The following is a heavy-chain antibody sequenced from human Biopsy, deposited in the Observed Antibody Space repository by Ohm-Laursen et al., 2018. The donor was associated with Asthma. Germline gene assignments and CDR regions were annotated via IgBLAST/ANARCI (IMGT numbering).Heavy chain of an antibody. J-gene: IGHJ4*02. CDR1: GFSFSSYA. CDR3: ARDFGNRYSETHLEY. D-gene: IGHD3-10*01. V-gene: IGHV3-33*01. Sequence: SLRLSCTASGFSFSSYAMHWVRQAPGKGLEWLALIWYDGINKFYADSVKGRITVSRDQSKSTLYLQINSLRADDTAAYYCARDFGNRYSETHLEYWGQGTLVTVSS. CDR2: IWYDGINK.